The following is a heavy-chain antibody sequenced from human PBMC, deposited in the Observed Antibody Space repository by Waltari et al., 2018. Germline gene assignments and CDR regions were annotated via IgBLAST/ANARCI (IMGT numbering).Heavy chain of an antibody. V-gene: IGHV4-59*11. CDR3: ATYAEGLGGRGF. Sequence: QVQLQESGPGLVKPSETLSLTHPVSGGSISRQHWSWVRQAPGKGLEWIGQVHDTGSINYNPSLESRITISVDMSKNQFYLKLNSVTAADTAVYYCATYAEGLGGRGFWGQGMLVTVSS. CDR2: VHDTGSI. J-gene: IGHJ4*02. CDR1: GGSISRQH. D-gene: IGHD1-26*01.